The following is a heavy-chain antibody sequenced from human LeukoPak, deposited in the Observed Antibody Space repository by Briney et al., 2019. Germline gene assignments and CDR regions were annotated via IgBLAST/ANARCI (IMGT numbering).Heavy chain of an antibody. Sequence: GASVKVSCKASGYTFSNFGISWVRQAPGQGLEWMGWISGNNDNPNYGQEFQGRFTVTTDSSTSTAYMELRDLRSDDTAVYYCARDGTSTDDYWGQGTLVTVSS. D-gene: IGHD2-2*01. V-gene: IGHV1-18*01. CDR3: ARDGTSTDDY. J-gene: IGHJ4*02. CDR1: GYTFSNFG. CDR2: ISGNNDNP.